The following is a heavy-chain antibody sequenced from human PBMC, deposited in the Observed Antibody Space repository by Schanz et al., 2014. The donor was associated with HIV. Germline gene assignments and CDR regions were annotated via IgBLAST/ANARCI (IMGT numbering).Heavy chain of an antibody. J-gene: IGHJ4*02. CDR1: GFTFSNYA. D-gene: IGHD4-17*01. CDR2: ISESGGRS. Sequence: EVQLLESGGGLVQPGGSLRLSCAASGFTFSNYAMSWVRQAPGKGLEWVSSISESGGRSYYADSVNGRFTISRDNSKNTLYLQVKSLRAEDTAVYYCARDLHDYGDARTDYWGQGILVTVSS. CDR3: ARDLHDYGDARTDY. V-gene: IGHV3-23*01.